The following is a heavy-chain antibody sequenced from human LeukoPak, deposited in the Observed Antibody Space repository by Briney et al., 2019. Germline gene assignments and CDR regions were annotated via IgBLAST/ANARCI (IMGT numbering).Heavy chain of an antibody. CDR3: AKGRGATMVRGYLDY. Sequence: PGGSLRLSCAASGFTFSRYAMSWVRQAPGKGLEWVSAISGSGGSTYYADSVKGRFTISRYNSKNTLYLQMNSLRADDTAVYYCAKGRGATMVRGYLDYWGQGTLVTVSS. CDR2: ISGSGGST. V-gene: IGHV3-23*01. D-gene: IGHD3-10*01. CDR1: GFTFSRYA. J-gene: IGHJ4*02.